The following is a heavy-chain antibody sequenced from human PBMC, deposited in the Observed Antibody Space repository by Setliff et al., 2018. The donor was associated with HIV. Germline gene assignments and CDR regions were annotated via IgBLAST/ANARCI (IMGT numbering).Heavy chain of an antibody. J-gene: IGHJ4*02. CDR3: ASARIPTGGVSTSLDF. Sequence: GESLKISCVASGSNFTSYSMNWVRQAPGKGLEWVSAISGSGGSTYYADSVKGRFTISRDNSKNTVFLQLNALRREDTAVYYCASARIPTGGVSTSLDFWGQGALVTAPQ. CDR2: ISGSGGST. V-gene: IGHV3-23*01. CDR1: GSNFTSYS. D-gene: IGHD3-3*01.